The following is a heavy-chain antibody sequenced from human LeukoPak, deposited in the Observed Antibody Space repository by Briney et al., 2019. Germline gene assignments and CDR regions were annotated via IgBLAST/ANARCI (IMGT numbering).Heavy chain of an antibody. CDR3: AREVDYYDSSGNAFDI. CDR2: IKQDGSEK. Sequence: GGSLRLSCAASGFTFSSYWMSWVRQAPGKGLEWVANIKQDGSEKYYVDSVKGRFTISRDNAKNSLYLQMNSLRAEDTAVYYCAREVDYYDSSGNAFDIWGQGTVVTVSS. J-gene: IGHJ3*02. V-gene: IGHV3-7*01. D-gene: IGHD3-22*01. CDR1: GFTFSSYW.